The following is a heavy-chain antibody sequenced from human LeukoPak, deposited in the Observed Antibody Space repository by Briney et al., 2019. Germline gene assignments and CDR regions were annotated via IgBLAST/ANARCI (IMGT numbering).Heavy chain of an antibody. V-gene: IGHV3-30*02. J-gene: IGHJ3*02. CDR2: IRYDGSNK. Sequence: GGSLRLSCAASGFTFSNYGMHWVRQAPGKGLEWVAFIRYDGSNKYYADSAKGRFTISRDNSKNTLYLQMNSLRAEDTAVYYCAKDGVLAGAPGAFDIWGQGTMVTVSS. D-gene: IGHD1-26*01. CDR3: AKDGVLAGAPGAFDI. CDR1: GFTFSNYG.